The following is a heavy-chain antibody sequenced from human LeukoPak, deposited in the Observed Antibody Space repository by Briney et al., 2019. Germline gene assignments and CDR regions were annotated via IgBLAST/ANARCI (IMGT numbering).Heavy chain of an antibody. Sequence: SETLSLTCTVSGYSISSDYYWGWIRQPPGKGLEWIGNIYHSGNTYYNPSLKSRVTISVDTSKNHFSLRLSSLTAADTAVYYCARHAPDCNNTNCYYYYYMDVWGKGTTVTVSS. CDR2: IYHSGNT. V-gene: IGHV4-38-2*02. CDR3: ARHAPDCNNTNCYYYYYMDV. J-gene: IGHJ6*03. CDR1: GYSISSDYY. D-gene: IGHD2-2*01.